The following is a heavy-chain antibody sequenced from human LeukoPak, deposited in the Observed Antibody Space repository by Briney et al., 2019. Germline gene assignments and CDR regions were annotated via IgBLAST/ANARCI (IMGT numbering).Heavy chain of an antibody. CDR3: ARDGNSYSFAY. CDR1: AFTVSTIY. J-gene: IGHJ4*02. Sequence: GGSLRLSCAASAFTVSTIYMSCVRQAPGKGLEWVSVIYSGGSTYYAGSVKGRFTISTDNSKNTLYLQMSSLRTEDTAIYYCARDGNSYSFAYWGQGSLVTVSS. V-gene: IGHV3-66*01. D-gene: IGHD3-10*01. CDR2: IYSGGST.